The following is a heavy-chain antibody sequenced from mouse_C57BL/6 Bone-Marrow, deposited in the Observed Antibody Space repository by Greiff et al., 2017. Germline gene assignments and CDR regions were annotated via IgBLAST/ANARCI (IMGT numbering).Heavy chain of an antibody. V-gene: IGHV3-3*01. CDR1: GFSINSDCF. J-gene: IGHJ4*01. D-gene: IGHD3-1*01. Sequence: EVQLQESGPSLVRPSQSLSLTCSVTGFSINSDCFWIWIRQFPGNILEYIGYTFYSGITYYNPSLESRMYITRDTSKNQLSLKLSSVTTEDTATYYCARGLDNYDAMDYWGQGTSVTVSS. CDR2: TFYSGIT. CDR3: ARGLDNYDAMDY.